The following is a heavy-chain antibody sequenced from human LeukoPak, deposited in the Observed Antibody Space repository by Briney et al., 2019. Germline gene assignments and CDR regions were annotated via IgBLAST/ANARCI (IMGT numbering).Heavy chain of an antibody. D-gene: IGHD5-18*01. CDR1: GFTFSSYG. Sequence: GGSLRLSCAASGFTFSSYGMHWVRQAPGKGLEWVAVIWYDGSNKYYADSVKGRFTISRDNSKNTLYLQMNSLRAEDTAVYYCARDRYSYGFKDLDYWGQGTLVTVSS. V-gene: IGHV3-33*01. CDR3: ARDRYSYGFKDLDY. J-gene: IGHJ4*02. CDR2: IWYDGSNK.